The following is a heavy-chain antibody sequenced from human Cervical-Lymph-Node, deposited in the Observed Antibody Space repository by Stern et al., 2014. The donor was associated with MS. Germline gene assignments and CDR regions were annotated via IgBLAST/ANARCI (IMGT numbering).Heavy chain of an antibody. V-gene: IGHV1-69*01. J-gene: IGHJ1*01. CDR2: IRPMAGTA. Sequence: MQLVESGAEVKTPGSSVKVSCKASGSTFRFFTVHWVRPAPGQGLEWMGGIRPMAGTANCAQKFQDRCTITADESTNTAYMELSSLTAEDTALYYCTRTSSGIEGPEHFQHWGQGTLVTVSS. CDR3: TRTSSGIEGPEHFQH. CDR1: GSTFRFFT. D-gene: IGHD1-26*01.